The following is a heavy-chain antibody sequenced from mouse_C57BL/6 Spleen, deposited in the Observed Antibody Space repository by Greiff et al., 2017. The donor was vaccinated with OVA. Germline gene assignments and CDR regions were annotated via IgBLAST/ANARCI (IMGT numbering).Heavy chain of an antibody. V-gene: IGHV1-52*01. CDR1: GYTFTSYW. CDR3: ARDGYYDWYFDV. D-gene: IGHD2-3*01. J-gene: IGHJ1*03. CDR2: IDPSDSET. Sequence: VKLQQPGAELVRPGSSVKLSCKASGYTFTSYWMHWVKQRPIQGLEWIGNIDPSDSETHYNQKFKDKATLTVDKSSSTAYMQLSSLTSEDSAVYYCARDGYYDWYFDVWGTGTTVTVSS.